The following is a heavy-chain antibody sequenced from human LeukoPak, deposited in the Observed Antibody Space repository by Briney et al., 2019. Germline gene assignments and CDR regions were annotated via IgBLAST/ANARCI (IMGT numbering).Heavy chain of an antibody. CDR2: INQDGNAK. D-gene: IGHD4-17*01. CDR3: ARVNPDYGDNHFDY. Sequence: PRGSLRLSCAASGFTFSNYWMTWVRQAPGKGLEWVANINQDGNAKYYVDSVKGRFTISRDNAKNSLYLQMNSLRAEDTAVYYCARVNPDYGDNHFDYWGQGTLVTVSS. V-gene: IGHV3-7*01. CDR1: GFTFSNYW. J-gene: IGHJ4*02.